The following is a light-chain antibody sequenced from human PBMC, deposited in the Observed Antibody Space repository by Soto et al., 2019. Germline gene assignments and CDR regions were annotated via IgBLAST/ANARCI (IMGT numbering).Light chain of an antibody. V-gene: IGLV2-14*01. CDR2: EVT. CDR1: SRDIGFYNY. J-gene: IGLJ1*01. CDR3: SSYTTRSTYV. Sequence: QSALTQPASVSGSPGQSITISCTGNSRDIGFYNYVSWYQQYPGNAPTLIIFEVTNRPSGVSDRFSGYKSGNTASLTISGLLPEDGADYYCSSYTTRSTYVFGSGAKLTVL.